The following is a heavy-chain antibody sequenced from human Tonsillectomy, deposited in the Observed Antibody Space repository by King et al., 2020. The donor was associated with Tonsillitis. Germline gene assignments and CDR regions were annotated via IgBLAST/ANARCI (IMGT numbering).Heavy chain of an antibody. D-gene: IGHD2-21*02. CDR2: VSYDGSNK. Sequence: VQLVESGGGVVQPGRSLRLSCAASGFTFSTYGIHWVRQAPGKGLEWVAVVSYDGSNKYYADSVKGRFTVSRDNSMNTLYLQINSLRAEDTAVYYCAKGVRQYCGGDCYNFYYYDMDVWGQGTTVTVSS. CDR3: AKGVRQYCGGDCYNFYYYDMDV. J-gene: IGHJ6*02. V-gene: IGHV3-30*18. CDR1: GFTFSTYG.